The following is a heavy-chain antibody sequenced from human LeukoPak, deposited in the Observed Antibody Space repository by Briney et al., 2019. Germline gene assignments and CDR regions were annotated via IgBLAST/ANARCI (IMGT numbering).Heavy chain of an antibody. CDR3: AISYDFWSGYYNGGIDY. J-gene: IGHJ4*02. D-gene: IGHD3-3*01. CDR1: GFTFSSCA. Sequence: GGSLRLSCAASGFTFSSCAMSWVRQAPGKGLEWVSAISGSGGSTYYADSVKGRFTISRDNSKNTLYLQMNSLRAEDTAVYYCAISYDFWSGYYNGGIDYWGQGTLVTVSS. CDR2: ISGSGGST. V-gene: IGHV3-23*01.